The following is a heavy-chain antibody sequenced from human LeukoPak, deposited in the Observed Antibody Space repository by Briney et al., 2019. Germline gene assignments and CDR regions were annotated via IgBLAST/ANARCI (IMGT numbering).Heavy chain of an antibody. CDR1: GFIVSSNY. Sequence: GGSLRLSCAVSGFIVSSNYMSWVRQAPGKGLEWVSSFYSGGSTYYGDSVKGRFTISRDSSKNTVYLQMNSLRAEDTAVYYCARGRSGWYHNFDYWGQGTLVTVSS. CDR3: ARGRSGWYHNFDY. V-gene: IGHV3-66*01. CDR2: FYSGGST. D-gene: IGHD6-19*01. J-gene: IGHJ4*02.